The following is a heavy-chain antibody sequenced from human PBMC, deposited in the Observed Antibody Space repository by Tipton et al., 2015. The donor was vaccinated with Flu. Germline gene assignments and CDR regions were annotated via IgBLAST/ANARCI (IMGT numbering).Heavy chain of an antibody. V-gene: IGHV3-30*04. CDR2: ISKDEINK. Sequence: SLRLSCAASGFTFSSHAMHWVRQAPGKGLEWVAIISKDEINKFYTDSVRGRFTISRDNSKNTLYLQMNSLRADDTAVYYCARVWGYSYYFDYWGQGTLVTVSS. D-gene: IGHD3-16*01. CDR3: ARVWGYSYYFDY. CDR1: GFTFSSHA. J-gene: IGHJ4*02.